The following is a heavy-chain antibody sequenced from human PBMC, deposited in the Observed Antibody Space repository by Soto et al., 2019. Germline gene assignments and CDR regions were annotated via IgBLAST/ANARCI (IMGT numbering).Heavy chain of an antibody. J-gene: IGHJ5*02. V-gene: IGHV1-18*01. CDR1: GYTFNTYG. Sequence: QVQLGQSGPEVKKPGASVKISCRASGYTFNTYGFTWVRQAPGQGVEWMGWIGAHNGDTNYVQKFQGRVTMTPETSTTTSHMEIRKLTSDETAVYFWARDWIGAEGFDPWGQGPLFTVSS. CDR3: ARDWIGAEGFDP. D-gene: IGHD2-2*03. CDR2: IGAHNGDT.